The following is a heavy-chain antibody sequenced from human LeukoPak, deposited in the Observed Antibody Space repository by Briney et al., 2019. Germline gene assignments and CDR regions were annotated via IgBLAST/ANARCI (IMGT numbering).Heavy chain of an antibody. D-gene: IGHD3-10*01. J-gene: IGHJ3*02. V-gene: IGHV1-18*01. CDR3: ARVVVLLWFGELGGAFDI. CDR2: ISAYNGNT. CDR1: GYTFTSYG. Sequence: ASVKVSCKVSGYTFTSYGISWVRQAPGQGLEWMGWISAYNGNTNYAQKLQGRVTMTTDTSTSTAYMELRSLRSDDTAVYYCARVVVLLWFGELGGAFDIWGQGTMVTVSS.